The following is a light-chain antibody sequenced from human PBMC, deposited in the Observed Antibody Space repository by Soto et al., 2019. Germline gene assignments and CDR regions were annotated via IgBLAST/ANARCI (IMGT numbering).Light chain of an antibody. V-gene: IGLV2-11*01. CDR1: SSDVGGYNA. Sequence: ALTHPRSVSWSPGQSVTISCTGTSSDVGGYNAVSWYQQNPGKAPKIMIYDVSKRPSGVPGRFSGSKSGNTASLTISGLQAEDEADYYCCSYAGSYIYVFGTGTKVTVL. CDR2: DVS. J-gene: IGLJ1*01. CDR3: CSYAGSYIYV.